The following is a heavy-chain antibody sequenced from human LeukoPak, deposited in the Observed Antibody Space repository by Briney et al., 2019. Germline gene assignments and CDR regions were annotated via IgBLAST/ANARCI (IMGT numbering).Heavy chain of an antibody. Sequence: GGSLRLSCAASGFTFSSYSMNWVRQAPGKGREGVSSISSSSGYIYYADSVKGRFTISRDNAKNSLYLQMNSLRAEDTAVYYCARDFSPSGNLLATYYYYGMDVWGQGTTVTVSS. CDR1: GFTFSSYS. CDR3: ARDFSPSGNLLATYYYYGMDV. V-gene: IGHV3-21*01. CDR2: ISSSSGYI. J-gene: IGHJ6*02. D-gene: IGHD3-10*01.